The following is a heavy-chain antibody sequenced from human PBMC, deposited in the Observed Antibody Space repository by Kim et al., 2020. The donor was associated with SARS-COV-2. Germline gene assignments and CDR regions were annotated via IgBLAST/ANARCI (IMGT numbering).Heavy chain of an antibody. CDR2: IWYDGSNK. V-gene: IGHV3-33*01. J-gene: IGHJ4*02. CDR3: ARDLGSGWPIPPPLSFDY. D-gene: IGHD6-19*01. Sequence: GGSLRLSCAASGFTFSSYGMHWVRQAPGKGLEWVAVIWYDGSNKYYADSVKCRFTISRDNSKNTLYLQMNSLRAEDTAVYYCARDLGSGWPIPPPLSFDYWGPGTLVTVPS. CDR1: GFTFSSYG.